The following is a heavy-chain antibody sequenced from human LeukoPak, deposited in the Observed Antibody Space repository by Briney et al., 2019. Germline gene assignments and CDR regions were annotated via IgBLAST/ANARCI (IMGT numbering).Heavy chain of an antibody. CDR3: ARELCSGGSCYNWFDP. D-gene: IGHD2-15*01. J-gene: IGHJ5*02. V-gene: IGHV1-2*02. CDR2: INPNSGGT. Sequence: ASVKVSCKASGYTFTGYYMHWVRQAPGQRLEWMGWINPNSGGTNYAQKFQGRVTMTRDTSISTAYMELSRLRSDDTAVYYCARELCSGGSCYNWFDPWGQGTLVTVSS. CDR1: GYTFTGYY.